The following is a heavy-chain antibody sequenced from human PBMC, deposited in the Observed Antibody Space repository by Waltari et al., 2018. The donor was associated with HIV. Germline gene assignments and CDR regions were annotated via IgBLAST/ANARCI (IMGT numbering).Heavy chain of an antibody. D-gene: IGHD3-22*01. Sequence: VQLVESGGGVVRPGGSLRLSCSAAGFMFSGYVLHWFVQAPGKGLEWVAATSFDGTNNYYAHSVKGRFTISRDNIKNILHLQMNSLKIEDMAVYYCAKDRSGSLHYFYYYGMDVWGKGTTVAVSS. CDR3: AKDRSGSLHYFYYYGMDV. CDR1: GFMFSGYV. J-gene: IGHJ6*04. V-gene: IGHV3-30*01. CDR2: TSFDGTNN.